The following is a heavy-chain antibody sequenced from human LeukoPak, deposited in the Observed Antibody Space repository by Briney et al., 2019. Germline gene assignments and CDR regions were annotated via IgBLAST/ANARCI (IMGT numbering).Heavy chain of an antibody. J-gene: IGHJ4*02. CDR2: IYTSGST. D-gene: IGHD5-18*01. CDR1: GGSISSYY. Sequence: SETLSLTCTVSGGSISSYYWSWIRQPAGKGLEWIGRIYTSGSTNYNPPLKSRVTMSVDTSKSQFSLKLSSVTAADTAVYYCARGSRGYSYGPFDYWGQGTLVTVSS. V-gene: IGHV4-4*07. CDR3: ARGSRGYSYGPFDY.